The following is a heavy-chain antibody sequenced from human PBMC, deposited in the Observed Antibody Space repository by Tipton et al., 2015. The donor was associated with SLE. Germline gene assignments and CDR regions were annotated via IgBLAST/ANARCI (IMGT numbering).Heavy chain of an antibody. J-gene: IGHJ5*02. CDR1: GGSISRYY. Sequence: TLSLTCTVSGGSISRYYWSWIRQPPGKGLDLIGNIYSSSGTTYSNPLLQSRVTLSMDTSKNQFSLELSSVTAADTAVYYCANDYGGSRGYDNCFDPWGQGILVTVSS. V-gene: IGHV4-59*08. CDR2: IYSSSGTT. D-gene: IGHD5-12*01. CDR3: ANDYGGSRGYDNCFDP.